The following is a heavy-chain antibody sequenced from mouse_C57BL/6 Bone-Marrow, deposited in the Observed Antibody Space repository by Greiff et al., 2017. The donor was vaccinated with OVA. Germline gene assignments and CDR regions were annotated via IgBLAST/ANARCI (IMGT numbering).Heavy chain of an antibody. CDR2: ISYDGSN. CDR3: DGNDAMDY. V-gene: IGHV3-6*01. D-gene: IGHD2-1*01. Sequence: EVKLVESGPGLVKPSQSLSLTCSVTGYSITSGYYWNWIRQFPGNKLEWMGYISYDGSNNYNPSLKNRISITRDTSKNQFFLKLNSVTTEDTATYYCDGNDAMDYWGQGTSVTVSS. J-gene: IGHJ4*01. CDR1: GYSITSGYY.